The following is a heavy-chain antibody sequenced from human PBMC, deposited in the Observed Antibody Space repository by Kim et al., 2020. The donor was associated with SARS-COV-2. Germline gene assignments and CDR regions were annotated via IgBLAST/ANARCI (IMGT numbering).Heavy chain of an antibody. Sequence: ASVKVSCKASGYTFTSYAMNWVRQAPGQGLEWMGWINTNTGNPTYAQGFTGRFVFSLDTSVSTAYLHISSLKAEDTAVYYCARGEADIQLWPPGRFDYWGQGTLVTVSS. D-gene: IGHD5-18*01. V-gene: IGHV7-4-1*02. CDR1: GYTFTSYA. J-gene: IGHJ4*02. CDR3: ARGEADIQLWPPGRFDY. CDR2: INTNTGNP.